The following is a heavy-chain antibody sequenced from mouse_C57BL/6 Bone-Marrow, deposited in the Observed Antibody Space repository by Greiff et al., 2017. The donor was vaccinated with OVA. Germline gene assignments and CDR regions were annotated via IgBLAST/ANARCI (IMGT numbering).Heavy chain of an antibody. CDR2: IYPGDGDT. J-gene: IGHJ4*01. Sequence: VQRVESGPELVKPGASVKISCKASGYAFSSSWMHWVKQRPGKGLEWIGRIYPGDGDTNYNGKFKGKATLTADKSSSTAYMQLSSLTSEDSAVYFCAGAYYSPILSMDYWGQGTSVTVSS. CDR3: AGAYYSPILSMDY. D-gene: IGHD2-12*01. CDR1: GYAFSSSW. V-gene: IGHV1-82*01.